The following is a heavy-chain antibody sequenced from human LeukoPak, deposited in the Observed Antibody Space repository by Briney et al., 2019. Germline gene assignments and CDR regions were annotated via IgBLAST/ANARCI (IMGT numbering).Heavy chain of an antibody. CDR3: TRDYGA. Sequence: GSLRLSCAASGFTFSRYWMHWVRQAPGKGLVWVARVNSDGFSTTYADSVKGRFTISRDNTKNTLYLQMNRLRAEDTAVYYCTRDYGAWGQGTLVTVSS. CDR2: VNSDGFST. J-gene: IGHJ5*01. V-gene: IGHV3-74*03. CDR1: GFTFSRYW. D-gene: IGHD4/OR15-4a*01.